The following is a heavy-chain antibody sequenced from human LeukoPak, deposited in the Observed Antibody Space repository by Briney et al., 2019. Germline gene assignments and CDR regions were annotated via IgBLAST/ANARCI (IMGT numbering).Heavy chain of an antibody. V-gene: IGHV3-53*01. CDR2: IYSGGST. J-gene: IGHJ4*02. Sequence: GGSLRLSCAASGFTVSSNYMSWVRQAPGKGLEWVSVIYSGGSTYYADSVKGRFTISRDNSKNTLYLQMNSLRAEDTAVYYCARVGGWLGSVTKGDYWGQGTLVTVSS. D-gene: IGHD5-18*01. CDR3: ARVGGWLGSVTKGDY. CDR1: GFTVSSNY.